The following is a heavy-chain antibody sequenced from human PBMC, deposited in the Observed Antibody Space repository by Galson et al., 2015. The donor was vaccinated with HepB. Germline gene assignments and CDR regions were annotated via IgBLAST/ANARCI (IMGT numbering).Heavy chain of an antibody. V-gene: IGHV1-46*01. J-gene: IGHJ3*02. Sequence: SVKVSCKASGYTFTSYYMHWVRQSPGQGLEWMGIINPSGGSTSYAQKFQGRVTMTRDTSTSTVYMELSSLRSEDTAVYYCARELSYQGGAFGIWGQGTMVTVSS. CDR2: INPSGGST. CDR1: GYTFTSYY. D-gene: IGHD3-16*01. CDR3: ARELSYQGGAFGI.